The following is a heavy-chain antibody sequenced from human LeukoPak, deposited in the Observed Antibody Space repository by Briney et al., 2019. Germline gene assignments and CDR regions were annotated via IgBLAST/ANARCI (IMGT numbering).Heavy chain of an antibody. CDR3: ARDGTAAGLYFDL. J-gene: IGHJ4*01. CDR2: IRQDGGEK. D-gene: IGHD6-13*01. V-gene: IGHV3-7*01. Sequence: PGGTLRLSCAVSGFTFSSYWMNWVRQAPGKGLEWVASIRQDGGEKSYVAPVKGRVSISRENTKNSLYLQINSLRAEDTAVYYCARDGTAAGLYFDLWGQGTLVTVSS. CDR1: GFTFSSYW.